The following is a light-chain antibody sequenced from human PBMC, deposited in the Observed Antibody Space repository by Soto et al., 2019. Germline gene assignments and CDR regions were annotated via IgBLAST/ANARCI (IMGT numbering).Light chain of an antibody. Sequence: QSVLAQPASVSGSPEQSITISCTGTSSDVGTYNLVSWYQQHPGKAPKLIIYEVTERPSGISNRFSGYKFGNTASLTISGLLPEDEADYYCCSYGGSSTFPYVFGTGTKVTVL. CDR2: EVT. V-gene: IGLV2-23*02. CDR3: CSYGGSSTFPYV. CDR1: SSDVGTYNL. J-gene: IGLJ1*01.